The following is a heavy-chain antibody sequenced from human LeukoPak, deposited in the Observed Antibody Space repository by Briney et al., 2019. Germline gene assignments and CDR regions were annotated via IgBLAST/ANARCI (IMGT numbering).Heavy chain of an antibody. D-gene: IGHD3-10*01. J-gene: IGHJ6*03. CDR3: ARNLIAVTGSGPDSSYNYIDV. CDR2: FIPIFGSA. V-gene: IGHV1-69*05. CDR1: ADTFQKYA. Sequence: VASVKVSCKASADTFQKYAISWVRQAPGQGLEWMGGFIPIFGSADYMQKFQGRVTFSTDESMTTAYMDLSSLTSEDTAVYYCARNLIAVTGSGPDSSYNYIDVWGKGTTVIVSS.